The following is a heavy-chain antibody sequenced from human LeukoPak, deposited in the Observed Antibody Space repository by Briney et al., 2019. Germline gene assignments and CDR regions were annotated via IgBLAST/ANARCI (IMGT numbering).Heavy chain of an antibody. CDR1: GFTFSSYW. CDR2: ISYDGSNK. D-gene: IGHD4-17*01. Sequence: GGSLRLSCVASGFTFSSYWMSWVRQAPGKGLEWVAVISYDGSNKYYADSVKGRFTISRDNSKNTLYLQMNSLRAEDTAVYYCARDRGGTTPYGVDYWGQGTLVTVSS. V-gene: IGHV3-30*03. J-gene: IGHJ4*02. CDR3: ARDRGGTTPYGVDY.